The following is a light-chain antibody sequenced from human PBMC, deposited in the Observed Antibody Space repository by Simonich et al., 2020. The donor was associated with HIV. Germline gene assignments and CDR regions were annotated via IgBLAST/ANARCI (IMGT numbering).Light chain of an antibody. V-gene: IGKV4-1*01. CDR3: QHYSNAPRT. Sequence: DIVMTQSPDSLAVSLGERATINCKSSQSVLYSSKNKNYLVWYQQKPGQPPKLLIYWASTRESGVPDRFSGSGSGTDFTLTISSLQAEDVAVYYCQHYSNAPRTFGQGTKVEIK. CDR1: QSVLYSSKNKNY. CDR2: WAS. J-gene: IGKJ1*01.